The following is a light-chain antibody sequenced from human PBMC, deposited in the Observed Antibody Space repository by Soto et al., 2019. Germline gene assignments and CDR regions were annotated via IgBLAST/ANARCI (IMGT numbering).Light chain of an antibody. CDR3: QQYNSYPWT. Sequence: EIVMTQSPAALSVSPGERATLSCRASQSVSSNLAWYQQKPGQAPRLLIYGASTRATGIPARFSGSGSGTEFTLTISSLQPDDFATYYCQQYNSYPWTFGQGTKLDI. CDR1: QSVSSN. J-gene: IGKJ1*01. V-gene: IGKV3-15*01. CDR2: GAS.